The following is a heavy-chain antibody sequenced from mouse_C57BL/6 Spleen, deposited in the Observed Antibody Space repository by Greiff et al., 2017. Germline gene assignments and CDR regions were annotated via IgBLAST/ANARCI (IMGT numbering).Heavy chain of an antibody. CDR1: GYTFTDYY. CDR2: IYPGSGNT. V-gene: IGHV1-76*01. J-gene: IGHJ3*01. D-gene: IGHD1-1*01. Sequence: QVQLQQSGAELVRPGASVKLSCKASGYTFTDYYINWVKQRPGQGLEWIARIYPGSGNTYYNEKFKGKATLTAEKSSSTAYMQLSSLTSEDSAVYFCARHYGSSHPWFAYWGQGTLVTVSA. CDR3: ARHYGSSHPWFAY.